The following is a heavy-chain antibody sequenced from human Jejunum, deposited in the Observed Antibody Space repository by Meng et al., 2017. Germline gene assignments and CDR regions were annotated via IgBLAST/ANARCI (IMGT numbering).Heavy chain of an antibody. CDR1: GYSFTKFA. J-gene: IGHJ4*02. D-gene: IGHD2-21*02. CDR3: ARADCGDCYTYLIY. CDR2: INAGNGDT. Sequence: ASVKVSCKASGYSFTKFAIHWVRQAPGQRLEWMGWINAGNGDTKYSHEFQGRVTITRDTSADTAYLDLISLRSEDTAFYYCARADCGDCYTYLIYWGQGTRVTVSS. V-gene: IGHV1-3*01.